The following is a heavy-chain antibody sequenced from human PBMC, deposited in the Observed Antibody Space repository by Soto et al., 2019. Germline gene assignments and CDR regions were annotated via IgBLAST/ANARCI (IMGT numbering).Heavy chain of an antibody. Sequence: QITLKESGPTLVKPTQTLTLTCTFSGFSLSTSGVGVGWIRQPPGKALEWLALIYWDDDKRYSPSLRSRLTISKDTSKNQVVLTMTNMDPVHTATYYCIQSRCGGDCLQSYASHYYYGMDVWGQGTTVTVSS. V-gene: IGHV2-5*02. CDR2: IYWDDDK. CDR1: GFSLSTSGVG. D-gene: IGHD2-21*02. J-gene: IGHJ6*02. CDR3: IQSRCGGDCLQSYASHYYYGMDV.